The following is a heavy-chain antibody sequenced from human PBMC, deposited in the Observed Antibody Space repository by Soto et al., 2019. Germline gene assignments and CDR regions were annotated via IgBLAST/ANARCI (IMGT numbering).Heavy chain of an antibody. CDR3: AHRILRTVFGLVTTTAIYFDF. D-gene: IGHD3-3*01. CDR2: IYWDDDK. V-gene: IGHV2-5*02. CDR1: GFSLTTSGVG. J-gene: IGHJ4*02. Sequence: QITLNESGPTVVKPAETLTLTCTLSGFSLTTSGVGVGWIRQSPGKAPEWLALIYWDDDKRYSASLKSRLTITKNTSKNQVVLTMAGVDPADTATYYCAHRILRTVFGLVTTTAIYFDFWGQGTPVVVSS.